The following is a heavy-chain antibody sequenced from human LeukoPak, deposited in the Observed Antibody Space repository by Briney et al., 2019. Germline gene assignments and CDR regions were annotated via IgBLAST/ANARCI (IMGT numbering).Heavy chain of an antibody. CDR2: INPSGGST. D-gene: IGHD2-15*01. Sequence: ASVKVSCKASGYTFTSYYMHWVRQAPGQGLEWMGIINPSGGSTSYAQKFQGRVTMTRDMSTSTVYMELSSLRSEDTAVYYCARDGELLGRYYYYYMDVWGKGTTVTVSS. CDR3: ARDGELLGRYYYYYMDV. J-gene: IGHJ6*03. V-gene: IGHV1-46*01. CDR1: GYTFTSYY.